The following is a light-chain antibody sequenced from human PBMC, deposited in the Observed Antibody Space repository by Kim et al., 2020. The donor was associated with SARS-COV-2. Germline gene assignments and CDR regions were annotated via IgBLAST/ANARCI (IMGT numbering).Light chain of an antibody. CDR1: ALPNQY. CDR3: QSPDSSATWV. CDR2: KDT. J-gene: IGLJ3*02. Sequence: SYELTQPPSVSVSLGQTARITCSGDALPNQYVYWYQQRPGRAPVLIIYKDTERPSGVPERISGSSSGTTATLTISGLQAEDESDYYCQSPDSSATWVFGGGTKLTVL. V-gene: IGLV3-25*03.